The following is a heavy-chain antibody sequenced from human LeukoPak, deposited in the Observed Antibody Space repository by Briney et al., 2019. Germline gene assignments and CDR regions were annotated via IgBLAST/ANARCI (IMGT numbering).Heavy chain of an antibody. J-gene: IGHJ4*02. CDR2: IYYSGTT. CDR1: GGSISIYY. CDR3: ARGVYIAAAQYGY. V-gene: IGHV4-59*01. D-gene: IGHD6-13*01. Sequence: SETLSLTCTVSGGSISIYYWSWIRQPPGKGLEWIGYIYYSGTTNYNPSLKSRVTISVDTSKNQFSLKLNSVTAADTAVYYCARGVYIAAAQYGYWGQGTLVTVSS.